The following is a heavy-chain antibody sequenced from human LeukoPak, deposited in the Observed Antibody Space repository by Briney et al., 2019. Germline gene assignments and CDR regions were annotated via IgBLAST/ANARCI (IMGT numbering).Heavy chain of an antibody. D-gene: IGHD6-19*01. Sequence: GESLKISCKGSGYSFTSYWIGWVRQMPGKGLEWMGIICPGDSDTRYSPSFQGQVTISADKSISTAYLQWSSLKASDTAMYYCARRAYSSGWYVVYFDYWGQGTLVTVSS. V-gene: IGHV5-51*01. CDR1: GYSFTSYW. CDR2: ICPGDSDT. J-gene: IGHJ4*02. CDR3: ARRAYSSGWYVVYFDY.